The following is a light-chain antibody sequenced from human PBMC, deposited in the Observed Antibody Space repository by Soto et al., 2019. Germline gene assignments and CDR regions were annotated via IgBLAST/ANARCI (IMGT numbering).Light chain of an antibody. CDR3: QQYSDWPPAFT. CDR1: QSISSN. J-gene: IGKJ3*01. CDR2: GAS. Sequence: EMVMTQSPGTLSVSPGERATLSCRASQSISSNLAWYQQKPGQAPRLLIYGASTRATGIPARFSGSGSGTEFTLTISSLQSEDFAVYYCQQYSDWPPAFTFGRGTKVDIK. V-gene: IGKV3-15*01.